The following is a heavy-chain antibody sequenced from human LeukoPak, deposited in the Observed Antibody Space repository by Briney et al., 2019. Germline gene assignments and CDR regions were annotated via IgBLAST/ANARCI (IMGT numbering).Heavy chain of an antibody. V-gene: IGHV3-48*03. D-gene: IGHD1-26*01. Sequence: PGGSLRLSCAASGFTFSSYEMNWVRQAPGKGLEWVSYISSSGSTIYYADSVKGRFTISRDNSKNSLYLQMNSLRAEDTAVYYCARDPGGVGATPGIFDYWGQGTLVTVSS. CDR1: GFTFSSYE. CDR3: ARDPGGVGATPGIFDY. J-gene: IGHJ4*02. CDR2: ISSSGSTI.